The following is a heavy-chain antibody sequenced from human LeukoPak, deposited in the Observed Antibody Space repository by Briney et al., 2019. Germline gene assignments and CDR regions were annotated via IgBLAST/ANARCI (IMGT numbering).Heavy chain of an antibody. J-gene: IGHJ4*02. D-gene: IGHD5-24*01. CDR3: ARRGDDYNPSDY. CDR2: IYPGDSDT. CDR1: GYSFTSYW. V-gene: IGHV5-51*01. Sequence: LEISLRGAGYSFTSYWISWGRPRPGKGVGGRGIIYPGDSDTRYSPSFQGQVNISAHQSISTPYLQWSSLKASDTAMYYCARRGDDYNPSDYWGQGTLVTVSS.